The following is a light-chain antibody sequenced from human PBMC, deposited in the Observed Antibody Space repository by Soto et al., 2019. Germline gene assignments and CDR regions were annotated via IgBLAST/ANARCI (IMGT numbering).Light chain of an antibody. Sequence: QSVLTQPRSVSGSPGQSVTISCTGTSSDIGGYTYVSWYQQHPGKAPKVIIYDVSERPSGVPDRFSGSKSGNTASLTISGLQPEDEAPYYCCSFAGPQSFEVFGEGTKVTVL. CDR3: CSFAGPQSFEV. J-gene: IGLJ1*01. CDR1: SSDIGGYTY. CDR2: DVS. V-gene: IGLV2-11*01.